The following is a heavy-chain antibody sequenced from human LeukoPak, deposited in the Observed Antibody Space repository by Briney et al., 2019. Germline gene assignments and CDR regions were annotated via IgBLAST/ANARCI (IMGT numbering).Heavy chain of an antibody. CDR3: ASMAN. J-gene: IGHJ4*02. D-gene: IGHD3-10*01. CDR2: ISYDGSNK. V-gene: IGHV3-30*03. Sequence: GGSLRLSCAASGFTFSSYGMHWVRQAPGKGLEWVAVISYDGSNKYYADSVKGRFTISRDNSKNTLYLQMNSLRAEDTAVYYCASMANWGQGTLVTVSS. CDR1: GFTFSSYG.